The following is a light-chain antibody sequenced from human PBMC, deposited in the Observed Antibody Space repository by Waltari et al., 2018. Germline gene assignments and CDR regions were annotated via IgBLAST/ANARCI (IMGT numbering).Light chain of an antibody. Sequence: DIVMTQSPDSLAVSLGERATINCKSSQSVLYSVKNKNYLAWYQQKPGQPPKLLIYWASARESGVPDRFSGSGSGTDFTLTITSLQAEDVAVYYCHQYSTTPWTFGQGTKVEI. CDR2: WAS. CDR1: QSVLYSVKNKNY. CDR3: HQYSTTPWT. J-gene: IGKJ1*01. V-gene: IGKV4-1*01.